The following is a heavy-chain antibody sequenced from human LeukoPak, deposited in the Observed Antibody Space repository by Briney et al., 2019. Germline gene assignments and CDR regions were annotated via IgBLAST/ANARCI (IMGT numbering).Heavy chain of an antibody. J-gene: IGHJ4*02. CDR1: GFTFSSYA. CDR2: ISGSGGST. D-gene: IGHD3-16*02. CDR3: AKERIMITFGGVIVGPLDY. Sequence: GGSLRLSCAASGFTFSSYAMSWVRQAPGKGLEWVSAISGSGGSTYYADSVKGRFTISRDNSKNTLYLQMNSLRAEDTAVYYCAKERIMITFGGVIVGPLDYWGQGTLVTVFS. V-gene: IGHV3-23*01.